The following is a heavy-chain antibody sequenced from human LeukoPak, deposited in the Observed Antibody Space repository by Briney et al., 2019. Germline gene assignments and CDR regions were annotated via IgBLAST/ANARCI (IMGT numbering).Heavy chain of an antibody. CDR1: GYTFTSYG. Sequence: GASVKVSCKASGYTFTSYGISWVRQAPGQGLEWMGWISAYNGNTNYAQKLQGRVTMTTDTSTSTAYMELRSLRSDDTAVYYCARGRPYYDILTGYYTDYWGQGTLVTVSS. V-gene: IGHV1-18*01. CDR3: ARGRPYYDILTGYYTDY. J-gene: IGHJ4*02. CDR2: ISAYNGNT. D-gene: IGHD3-9*01.